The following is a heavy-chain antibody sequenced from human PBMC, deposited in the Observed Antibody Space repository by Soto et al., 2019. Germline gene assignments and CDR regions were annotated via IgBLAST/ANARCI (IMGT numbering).Heavy chain of an antibody. D-gene: IGHD3-22*01. CDR3: ATTHPSYYYDSSGSNYYYYGMDV. J-gene: IGHJ6*02. Sequence: GESLKISCKGSGYSFTSYWIGWVRQMPGKGLEWMGIIYPGDSDTRYSPSFQGQVTISADKSISTAYLQWSSLKASDTAMYYCATTHPSYYYDSSGSNYYYYGMDVWGQGTTVTVSS. CDR2: IYPGDSDT. V-gene: IGHV5-51*01. CDR1: GYSFTSYW.